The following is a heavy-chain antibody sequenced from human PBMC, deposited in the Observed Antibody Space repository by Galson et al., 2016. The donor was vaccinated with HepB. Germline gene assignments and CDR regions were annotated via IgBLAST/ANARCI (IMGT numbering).Heavy chain of an antibody. CDR3: AKDHTPYSASKKVGSNYCNMDV. CDR1: GFTFSSYA. J-gene: IGHJ6*02. CDR2: ISGSDGST. Sequence: SLRLSCAASGFTFSSYALSWVRQAPGKGLEWVSTISGSDGSTHYADSVKGRFTISRDNSKNTLYLQMNSLRAEDTAVYYCAKDHTPYSASKKVGSNYCNMDVWGPGTTVTVSS. V-gene: IGHV3-23*01. D-gene: IGHD1-26*01.